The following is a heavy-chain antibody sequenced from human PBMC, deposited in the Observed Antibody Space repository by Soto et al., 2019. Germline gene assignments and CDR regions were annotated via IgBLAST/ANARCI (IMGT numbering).Heavy chain of an antibody. CDR3: VLGYCSSTSCHSYYYYGMDV. CDR2: IYPGDSDT. D-gene: IGHD2-2*01. Sequence: GESLKISCKGSGYSFTSYWIGWVRQMPGKGLEWMGIIYPGDSDTRYSPSFQGQVTISADKSISTAYLQWSSLKASDTAMYYCVLGYCSSTSCHSYYYYGMDVWGQGTTVTVSS. CDR1: GYSFTSYW. V-gene: IGHV5-51*01. J-gene: IGHJ6*02.